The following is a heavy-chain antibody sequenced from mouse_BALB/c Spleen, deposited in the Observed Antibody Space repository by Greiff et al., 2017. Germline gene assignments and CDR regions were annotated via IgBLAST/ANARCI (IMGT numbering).Heavy chain of an antibody. Sequence: VQLKESGAELVKPGASVKLSCTASGFNIKDTYMHWVKQRPEQGLEWIGRIDPANGNTKYDPKFQGKATITADTSSNTAYLQLSSLTSEDTAVYYCASPYYGSSTGFAYWGQGTLVTVSA. D-gene: IGHD1-1*01. J-gene: IGHJ3*01. CDR2: IDPANGNT. V-gene: IGHV14-3*02. CDR1: GFNIKDTY. CDR3: ASPYYGSSTGFAY.